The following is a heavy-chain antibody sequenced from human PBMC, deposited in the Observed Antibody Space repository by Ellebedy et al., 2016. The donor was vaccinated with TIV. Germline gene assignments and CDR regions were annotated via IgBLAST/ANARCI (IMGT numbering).Heavy chain of an antibody. CDR1: GFSLRTNTMG. V-gene: IGHV2-5*01. D-gene: IGHD3-10*01. CDR3: ARRRLRFGELFDY. Sequence: SGPTLVKPTQTLTLTCTFSGFSLRTNTMGVGWIRQPPGKAMEWLAIIYWNGDKPYSPSLKSRLTITKATSKSQVVLTMTNMDPVDTATYYCARRRLRFGELFDYWGQGTLVTVSS. CDR2: IYWNGDK. J-gene: IGHJ4*02.